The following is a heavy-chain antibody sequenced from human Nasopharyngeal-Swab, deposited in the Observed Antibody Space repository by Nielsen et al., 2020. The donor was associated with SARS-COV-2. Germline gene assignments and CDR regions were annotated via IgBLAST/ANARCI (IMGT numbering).Heavy chain of an antibody. CDR3: VRPGIAVAGTRWFDP. J-gene: IGHJ5*02. CDR1: GFTVSSNY. D-gene: IGHD6-19*01. V-gene: IGHV3-23*01. CDR2: TGASGNGG. Sequence: GGSLRLSCAASGFTVSSNYMSWVRQAPGKGLEWVSATGASGNGGYYTDSVRGRFIISRDNSKNTLYLQLNSLRAEDTALYYCVRPGIAVAGTRWFDPWGQGTLVTVSS.